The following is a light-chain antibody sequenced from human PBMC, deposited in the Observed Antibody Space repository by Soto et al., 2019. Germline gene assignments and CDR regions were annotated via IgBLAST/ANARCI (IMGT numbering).Light chain of an antibody. CDR1: QSLSSAF. J-gene: IGKJ5*01. CDR2: GVS. CDR3: QQYGSSPIT. Sequence: EVVLTQSPGTLSLSPGEKATLSCRASQSLSSAFLSWYLQKPGQAPRLLIYGVSNRATGIPVRFSGSGSGTGFTLTISRLEPEDFAVYYCQQYGSSPITFGQGTRLEIK. V-gene: IGKV3-20*01.